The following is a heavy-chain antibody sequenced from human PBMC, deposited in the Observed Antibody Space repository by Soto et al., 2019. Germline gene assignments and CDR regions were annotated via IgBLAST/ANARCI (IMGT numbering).Heavy chain of an antibody. CDR1: GGSGSSGSYY. V-gene: IGHV4-61*01. Sequence: PLETLSLTCTVSGGSGSSGSYYLSWIRQPPGKGLEWIGYIYYSGSTNYNPSLKSRVTISVDTSKNQFSLKLSSVTAADTAVYYCARIPPYYYDSSGYYHYYYYGMDVWGQGTTVTVSS. J-gene: IGHJ6*02. D-gene: IGHD3-22*01. CDR2: IYYSGST. CDR3: ARIPPYYYDSSGYYHYYYYGMDV.